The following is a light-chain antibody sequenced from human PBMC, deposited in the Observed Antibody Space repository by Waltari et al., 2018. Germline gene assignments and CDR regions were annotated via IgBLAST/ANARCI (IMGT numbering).Light chain of an antibody. J-gene: IGLJ3*02. CDR1: SSDVGGYDY. CDR2: YVS. Sequence: QSALTQPASVSGSPGQSITISCTGTSSDVGGYDYVSWYQQHPGKAPKFLSYYVSGRPSGVSDRFSGSQSGDTASLTIAGLQAEDEADYYCSSYTGSSTWVFGGGTKLTVL. V-gene: IGLV2-14*01. CDR3: SSYTGSSTWV.